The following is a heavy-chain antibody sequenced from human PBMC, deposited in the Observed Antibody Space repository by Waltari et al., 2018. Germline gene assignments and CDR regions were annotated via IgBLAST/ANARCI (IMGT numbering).Heavy chain of an antibody. CDR2: IGYDGNT. CDR1: GGSFIIYR. Sequence: QVLLLQGGARPLKPSETLSLTCALSGGSFIIYRWNWIRQSPPKGLEWIGQIGYDGNTVYNPSLRGRVVIWMDTSKNQFSMTLTSVTAADTAVYYCARAPITVVPGTQKGGMDVWGHGTTVSVSS. CDR3: ARAPITVVPGTQKGGMDV. D-gene: IGHD3-3*01. V-gene: IGHV4-34*01. J-gene: IGHJ6*02.